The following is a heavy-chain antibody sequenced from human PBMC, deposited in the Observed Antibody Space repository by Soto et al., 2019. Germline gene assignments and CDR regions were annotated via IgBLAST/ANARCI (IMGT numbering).Heavy chain of an antibody. D-gene: IGHD6-19*01. CDR3: ARERTVAGNDY. V-gene: IGHV1-8*01. Sequence: QVQLVQSGAEVKKPGASVKVSCKASGYTFTSYDTNWGRQATGQGLEWMGWMNPNSGNTGYAQKFQGRXTXTXXTSISTAYMELSSLRSEDTAVYYCARERTVAGNDYWGQGTLVTVSS. CDR2: MNPNSGNT. J-gene: IGHJ4*02. CDR1: GYTFTSYD.